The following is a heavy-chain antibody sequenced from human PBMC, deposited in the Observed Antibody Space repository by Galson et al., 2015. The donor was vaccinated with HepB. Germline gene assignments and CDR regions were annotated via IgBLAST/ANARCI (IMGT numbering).Heavy chain of an antibody. V-gene: IGHV5-10-1*01. CDR2: IDPSVSYT. Sequence: QSGAEVKKPGESLRISCKGSGYSFTSYWISWVRQMPGKGLEWMGRIDPSVSYTNYSPSFQGHVTISADKSISTAYLQWSSLKASDTAMYYCATHWEVISVVYAIRDYYYYMDVWGKGTTVTVSS. J-gene: IGHJ6*03. CDR1: GYSFTSYW. D-gene: IGHD2-8*02. CDR3: ATHWEVISVVYAIRDYYYYMDV.